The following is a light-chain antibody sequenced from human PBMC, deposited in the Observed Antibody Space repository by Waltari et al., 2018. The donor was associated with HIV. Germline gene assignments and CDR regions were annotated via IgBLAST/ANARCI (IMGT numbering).Light chain of an antibody. CDR2: LAS. J-gene: IGKJ5*01. CDR3: QQYYDVPIT. Sequence: DIVMTQSPDSLALSLGERATINCKSSQSVLYSSTNKNYLAWYQQKAGQPPNLLIYLASTRDSGVPDRFSGSGSGTDFTLTITSLQAEDVAVYYCQQYYDVPITFGQGTRLEIK. V-gene: IGKV4-1*01. CDR1: QSVLYSSTNKNY.